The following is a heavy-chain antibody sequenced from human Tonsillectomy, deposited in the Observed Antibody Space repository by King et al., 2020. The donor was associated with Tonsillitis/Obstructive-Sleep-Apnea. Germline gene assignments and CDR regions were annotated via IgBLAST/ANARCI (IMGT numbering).Heavy chain of an antibody. CDR1: GFTFDDYA. J-gene: IGHJ3*02. CDR3: GKDKVPTIWFGAFDI. V-gene: IGHV3-9*01. CDR2: ISWNSGSI. D-gene: IGHD5-12*01. Sequence: DVQLVQSGGGLVQPGRSLRLSCAASGFTFDDYAMHWVRQAPGKGLEWVSGISWNSGSIGYADSVKGRFTISRDNAKNSLYLQMNSLRGEDTALYYCGKDKVPTIWFGAFDIWGQGTMVTVSS.